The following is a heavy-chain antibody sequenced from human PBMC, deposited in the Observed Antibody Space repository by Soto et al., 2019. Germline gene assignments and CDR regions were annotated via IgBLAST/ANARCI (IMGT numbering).Heavy chain of an antibody. Sequence: SETLSLTCTVSGGSLSSYYWSWIRQPPGKGLEWIGYIYYSGRTNYNPSLKSRVTISVDTSKNQFSLKLSSVTAADTAVYYCARGYCSSTSCYIWDNWFDPWGQGTLVTVSS. CDR2: IYYSGRT. J-gene: IGHJ5*02. CDR1: GGSLSSYY. D-gene: IGHD2-2*02. CDR3: ARGYCSSTSCYIWDNWFDP. V-gene: IGHV4-59*01.